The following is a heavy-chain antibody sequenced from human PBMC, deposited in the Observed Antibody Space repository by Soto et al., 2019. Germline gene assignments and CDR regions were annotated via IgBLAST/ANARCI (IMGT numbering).Heavy chain of an antibody. Sequence: EVQLVESGGGLVQPGGSLRLSCVASGLTFSRYSMNWVRQAPGKGLEWVSYISSHSSTIYYADSVKGRFTISRDDAKNSVFLQMNSLRDEDTAIYYCANSWDYWGQGTLVTVSS. CDR3: ANSWDY. V-gene: IGHV3-48*02. CDR2: ISSHSSTI. J-gene: IGHJ4*02. CDR1: GLTFSRYS.